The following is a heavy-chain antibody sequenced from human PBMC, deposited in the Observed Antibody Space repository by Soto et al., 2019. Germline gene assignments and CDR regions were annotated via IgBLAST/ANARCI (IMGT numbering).Heavy chain of an antibody. Sequence: SETLSLTCTVSGGSISSYYWSWIRQPPGKGLEWIGEINHSGSTNYNPSLKSRVTISVDTSKNQFSLKLSSVTAADTAVYYCARGRSYYGSGSYFFGYWGQGALVTVSS. D-gene: IGHD3-10*01. V-gene: IGHV4-34*01. CDR2: INHSGST. CDR1: GGSISSYY. CDR3: ARGRSYYGSGSYFFGY. J-gene: IGHJ4*02.